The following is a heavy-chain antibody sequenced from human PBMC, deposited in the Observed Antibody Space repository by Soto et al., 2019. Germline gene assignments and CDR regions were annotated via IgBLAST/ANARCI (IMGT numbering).Heavy chain of an antibody. J-gene: IGHJ4*02. CDR2: IYHSGST. CDR1: GGSISSGGYS. D-gene: IGHD3-10*01. Sequence: SETLSLTCAVSGGSISSGGYSWSWIRQPPGKGLEWIGYIYHSGSTYYNPSLKSRVTISVDRSKNQFSLKLSSVTAADTAVYYCARESRWFGARLFDYWGQGTLVTVS. CDR3: ARESRWFGARLFDY. V-gene: IGHV4-30-2*01.